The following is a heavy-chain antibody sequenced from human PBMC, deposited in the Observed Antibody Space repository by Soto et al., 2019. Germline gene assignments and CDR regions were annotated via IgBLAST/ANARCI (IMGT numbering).Heavy chain of an antibody. CDR2: IYYRGGT. Sequence: PSETLSLTCTVSGGSISSYYWSWIRQPPGKGLEWIGYIYYRGGTNYNPSLESRVTISVDTSKNQFSLKLSSVTAADTAMYYCTRTITKGNWFDPWGQGTLVTVSS. J-gene: IGHJ5*02. CDR1: GGSISSYY. CDR3: TRTITKGNWFDP. D-gene: IGHD1-1*01. V-gene: IGHV4-59*08.